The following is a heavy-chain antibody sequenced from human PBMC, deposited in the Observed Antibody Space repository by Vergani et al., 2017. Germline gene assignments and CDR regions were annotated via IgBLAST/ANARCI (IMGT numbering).Heavy chain of an antibody. CDR2: INNNGGST. Sequence: QLLESGGGLIQPGGSLRLSCAASGFTFNSYAMTWVRQAPGKGLEWVSGINNNGGSTYYADSVKGRFTISRDHSKNTLYLQMTDLRAEDTATYYCAKVVVSTSCPYGGLAFDVWGHGTMVTVSS. CDR3: AKVVVSTSCPYGGLAFDV. J-gene: IGHJ3*01. V-gene: IGHV3-23*01. D-gene: IGHD2-2*01. CDR1: GFTFNSYA.